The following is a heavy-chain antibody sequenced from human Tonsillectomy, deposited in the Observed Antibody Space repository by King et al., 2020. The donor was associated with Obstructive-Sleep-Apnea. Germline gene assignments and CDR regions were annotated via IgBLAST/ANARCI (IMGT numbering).Heavy chain of an antibody. V-gene: IGHV1-69*10. CDR1: GGTFSSNS. D-gene: IGHD2-2*01. CDR3: ARVRCSSASCYGSYGMDV. CDR2: IIPLLRTT. J-gene: IGHJ6*02. Sequence: QLVQSGAEVKKPGSSVKVSCKASGGTFSSNSIIWVRQAPGQGLAWMGGIIPLLRTTNHAQKFQGRVTMTADKSTSTVDMELSSRTSEDTAVYFCARVRCSSASCYGSYGMDVWGQGTTVTVSS.